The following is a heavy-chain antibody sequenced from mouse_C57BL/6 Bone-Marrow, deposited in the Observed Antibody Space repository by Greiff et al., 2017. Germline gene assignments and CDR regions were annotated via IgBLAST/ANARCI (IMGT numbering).Heavy chain of an antibody. CDR3: TRGPYAMDY. CDR2: IDPETGGT. V-gene: IGHV1-15*01. Sequence: QVQLKQSGAELVRPGASVTLSCKASGYTFTDYEMHWVKQTPVHGLEWIGAIDPETGGTAYNQKFKGTAILTADKSSSTAYMELRSLTSEDSAVYYCTRGPYAMDYWGQGTSVTVSS. J-gene: IGHJ4*01. CDR1: GYTFTDYE.